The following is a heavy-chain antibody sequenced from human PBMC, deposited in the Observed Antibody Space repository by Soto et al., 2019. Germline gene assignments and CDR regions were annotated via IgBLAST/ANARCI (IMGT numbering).Heavy chain of an antibody. Sequence: EVQLVESGGGLIQPGGSLRLSCAASGFTFSSYSMNWVRQAPGKGLEWVSFITSSSSTIYYADSVKGRFTISKDNANNLLYLHMNSLRAADTAVYYGASGSYYYDSSGFMDFDYWGQGTLVTVSS. CDR1: GFTFSSYS. CDR2: ITSSSSTI. CDR3: ASGSYYYDSSGFMDFDY. J-gene: IGHJ4*02. D-gene: IGHD3-22*01. V-gene: IGHV3-48*01.